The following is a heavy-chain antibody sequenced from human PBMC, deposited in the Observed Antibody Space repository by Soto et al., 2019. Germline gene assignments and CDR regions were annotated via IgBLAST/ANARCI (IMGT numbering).Heavy chain of an antibody. J-gene: IGHJ4*02. Sequence: GESLKISCAASGFTFSTYAVYWVRQAPGKGLEWVSAITDSGYTTYYADSVKGRFTISRDNSKNTVYLQMNSLSADDTAVYYCATTLRIRGPGYYFDYWGQGTLVTVSS. CDR3: ATTLRIRGPGYYFDY. D-gene: IGHD6-25*01. V-gene: IGHV3-23*01. CDR1: GFTFSTYA. CDR2: ITDSGYTT.